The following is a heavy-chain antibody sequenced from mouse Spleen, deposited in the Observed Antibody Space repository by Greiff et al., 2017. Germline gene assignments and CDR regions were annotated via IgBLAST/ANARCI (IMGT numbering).Heavy chain of an antibody. J-gene: IGHJ1*03. V-gene: IGHV1-69*01. CDR1: GYTFTSYW. Sequence: QVQLQQPGAELVMPGASVKLSCKASGYTFTSYWMHWVKQRPGQGLEWIGEIDPSDSYTNYNQKFKGKATLTVDKSSSTAYMQLSSLTSEDSAVYYCARDGGPDWYFDVWGTGTTVTVSS. CDR2: IDPSDSYT. D-gene: IGHD1-1*01. CDR3: ARDGGPDWYFDV.